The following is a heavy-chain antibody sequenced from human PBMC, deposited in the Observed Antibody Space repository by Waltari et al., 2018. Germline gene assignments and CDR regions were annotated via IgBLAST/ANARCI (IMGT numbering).Heavy chain of an antibody. J-gene: IGHJ4*02. D-gene: IGHD6-6*01. CDR3: ARSGDGGIAARSGDY. Sequence: QVQLQESGPGLVKPSETLSLTCTVSGYSISSGYYWGWIRQPPGKGLEWIGSIYHSGSTYYNPSLKSRVTISVDTSKNQFSLKLSSVTAADTAVYYCARSGDGGIAARSGDYWGQGTLVTVSS. CDR1: GYSISSGYY. V-gene: IGHV4-38-2*02. CDR2: IYHSGST.